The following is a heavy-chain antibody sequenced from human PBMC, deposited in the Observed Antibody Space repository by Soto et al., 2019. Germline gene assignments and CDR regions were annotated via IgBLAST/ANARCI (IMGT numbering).Heavy chain of an antibody. V-gene: IGHV4-39*01. J-gene: IGHJ6*03. D-gene: IGHD3-10*01. CDR2: IYYSGST. CDR1: GGSISSSSYY. CDR3: ARRGRKYYYYYMDV. Sequence: SETLSLTCTVSGGSISSSSYYWGWIRQPPGKGLEWIGSIYYSGSTYYNPSLKSRVTISVDTSKNQFSLKLSSVTAADTAVYYCARRGRKYYYYYMDVWGKGTTVTVSS.